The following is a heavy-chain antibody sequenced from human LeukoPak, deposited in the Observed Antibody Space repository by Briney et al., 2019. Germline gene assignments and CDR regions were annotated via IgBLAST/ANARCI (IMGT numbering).Heavy chain of an antibody. V-gene: IGHV3-21*01. Sequence: GGSLRLSYAASGFTFSSYSMNWVRQAPGKELEWVASISSSSSYIYYADSVKGRFTISRDNAKNSLYLQMNSLRAEDTAVYYCARGGSALNWFDPWGQGTLVTVSS. CDR1: GFTFSSYS. CDR2: ISSSSSYI. CDR3: ARGGSALNWFDP. D-gene: IGHD2-15*01. J-gene: IGHJ5*02.